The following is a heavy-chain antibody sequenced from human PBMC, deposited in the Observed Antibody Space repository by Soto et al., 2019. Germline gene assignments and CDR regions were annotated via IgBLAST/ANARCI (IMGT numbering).Heavy chain of an antibody. J-gene: IGHJ5*02. CDR3: ARTEVPRSMYDWFDP. Sequence: SETLSLTCAVYGGSFSGYYWSWIRQPPGKGLEWIGEINHSGSTNYNPSLKSRVTISVDTSKNQFSLKLSSVTAADTAVYYCARTEVPRSMYDWFDPWGQGTLVTVSS. V-gene: IGHV4-34*01. CDR2: INHSGST. D-gene: IGHD2-8*01. CDR1: GGSFSGYY.